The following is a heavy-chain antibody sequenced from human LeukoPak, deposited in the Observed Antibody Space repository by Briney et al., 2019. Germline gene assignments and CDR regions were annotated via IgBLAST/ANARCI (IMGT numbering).Heavy chain of an antibody. Sequence: GGSLRLSCAASGFSFSTFGMYWVRQVPGKGLGWVAFIRYDGNDKYYGDSAKDRFTISRDNSKNTLYLQMNSLTTDDTGVYYCAKDSQLDVGSDYYYYFYMDVWGRGTTVTVSS. V-gene: IGHV3-30*02. CDR1: GFSFSTFG. J-gene: IGHJ6*03. CDR2: IRYDGNDK. D-gene: IGHD1-1*01. CDR3: AKDSQLDVGSDYYYYFYMDV.